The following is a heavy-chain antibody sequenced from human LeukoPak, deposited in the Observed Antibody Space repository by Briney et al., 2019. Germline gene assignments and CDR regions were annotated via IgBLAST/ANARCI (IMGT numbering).Heavy chain of an antibody. Sequence: SETLSLTCTVSGGSISSYYWTWIRQPPGKGLEWIGYTYYSGSTNYNPSLKSRVTISVDTSKNQFSLKLSSVTAADTAVYYCAREIAAAGTGYYYYMDVWGKGTTVTISS. CDR1: GGSISSYY. V-gene: IGHV4-59*01. D-gene: IGHD6-13*01. CDR3: AREIAAAGTGYYYYMDV. J-gene: IGHJ6*03. CDR2: TYYSGST.